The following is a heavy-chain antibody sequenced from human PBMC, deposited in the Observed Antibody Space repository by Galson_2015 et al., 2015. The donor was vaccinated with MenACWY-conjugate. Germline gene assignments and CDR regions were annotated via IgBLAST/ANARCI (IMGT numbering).Heavy chain of an antibody. J-gene: IGHJ4*02. Sequence: ETLSLNCTVSGGSASSSGYYWTWIRQPPGTGLEWIGLIYDSGTTKHNPSLKGRVTISLDTSKNQVSLKLSSVSAADTAVYYWAREFSYWGQGTLVTVSS. CDR3: AREFSY. CDR2: IYDSGTT. CDR1: GGSASSSGYY. D-gene: IGHD3-3*01. V-gene: IGHV4-61*08.